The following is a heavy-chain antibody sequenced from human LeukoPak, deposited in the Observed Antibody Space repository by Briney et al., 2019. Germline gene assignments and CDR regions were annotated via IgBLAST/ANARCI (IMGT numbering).Heavy chain of an antibody. V-gene: IGHV1-8*01. Sequence: ASVKVSCKASGYTFTTYDINWVRQATGQGPEWMGYMNPNSGKTVYAQKFQGRVTMTGGTSITTVYMELSSLTSEDTAMYYCARELRRDDHWGQGTLVTVSS. J-gene: IGHJ4*02. D-gene: IGHD5-24*01. CDR3: ARELRRDDH. CDR1: GYTFTTYD. CDR2: MNPNSGKT.